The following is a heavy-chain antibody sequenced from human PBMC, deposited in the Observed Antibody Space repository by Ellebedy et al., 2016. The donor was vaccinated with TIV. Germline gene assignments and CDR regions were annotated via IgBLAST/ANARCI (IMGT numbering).Heavy chain of an antibody. CDR2: IKRKIDGRTT. CDR3: TTEKSGGFDH. V-gene: IGHV3-15*01. J-gene: IGHJ4*02. D-gene: IGHD2-15*01. CDR1: GFTDAW. Sequence: GESLKISCAASGFTDAWMSWVRQAPGKGLEWVGRIKRKIDGRTTDYAAPVKGRFTISRDDSNTMLYLQMNSLTTEDTAMYYCTTEKSGGFDHWGRGTLVTVSS.